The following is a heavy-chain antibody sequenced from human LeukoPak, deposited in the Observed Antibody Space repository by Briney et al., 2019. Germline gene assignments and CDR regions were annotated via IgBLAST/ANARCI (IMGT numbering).Heavy chain of an antibody. CDR2: IYYSGST. CDR1: GGSISSYY. CDR3: ARDRGETEWLVRRFDAFDI. J-gene: IGHJ3*02. V-gene: IGHV4-59*01. D-gene: IGHD6-19*01. Sequence: SETLSLTCTVSGGSISSYYWSWIRQPPGKGLEWVGYIYYSGSTNYNPSLKSRVTISVDTSKNQFSLKLSSVTAADTAVYYCARDRGETEWLVRRFDAFDIWGQGTMVTVSS.